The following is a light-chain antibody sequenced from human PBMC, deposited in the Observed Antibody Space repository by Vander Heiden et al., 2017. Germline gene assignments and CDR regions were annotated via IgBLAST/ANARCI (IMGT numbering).Light chain of an antibody. J-gene: IGLJ1*01. CDR3: CSYTSSSTLYV. V-gene: IGLV2-14*03. CDR1: SSDIGSYND. Sequence: QSALTQPASVSRSPGQSLPISCTGSSSDIGSYNDVSWYQQHPGKAPKLMIHDVSDRTSGVSNRFSGSKSGNTASLTISGLQAEDEADYYCCSYTSSSTLYVFGTGTKVTVL. CDR2: DVS.